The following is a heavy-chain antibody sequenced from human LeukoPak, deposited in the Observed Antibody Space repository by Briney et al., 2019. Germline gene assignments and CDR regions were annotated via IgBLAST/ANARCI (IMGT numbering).Heavy chain of an antibody. CDR3: ATTPYYDFWSGYPTYYYYYMDV. Sequence: SETLSLTCTVSGGSISSSSYYWGWIRQPPGKELEWIGSIYYSGSTYYNPSLKSRVTISVDTSKNQFSLKLSSVTAADTAVYYCATTPYYDFWSGYPTYYYYYMDVWGKGTTVTVSS. V-gene: IGHV4-39*01. D-gene: IGHD3-3*01. CDR1: GGSISSSSYY. J-gene: IGHJ6*03. CDR2: IYYSGST.